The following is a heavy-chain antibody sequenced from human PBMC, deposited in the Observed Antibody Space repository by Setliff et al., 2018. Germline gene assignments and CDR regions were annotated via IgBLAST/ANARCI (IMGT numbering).Heavy chain of an antibody. Sequence: SETLSLTCAVYGDSFSDYYWSWIRQPPGQGLEWIEEINHSGHTNYSPSLRSRVTMSVDTSKKQLSLKLSSVTAADTAAYYYRFWSGYYKNGYWGRGTLVTVSS. CDR1: GDSFSDYY. CDR3: RFWSGYYKNGY. D-gene: IGHD3-3*01. CDR2: INHSGHT. J-gene: IGHJ4*02. V-gene: IGHV4-34*01.